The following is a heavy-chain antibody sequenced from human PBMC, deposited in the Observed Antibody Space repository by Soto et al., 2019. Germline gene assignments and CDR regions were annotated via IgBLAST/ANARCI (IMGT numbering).Heavy chain of an antibody. CDR2: ISSSSSYI. CDR1: GFTFSSYS. D-gene: IGHD3-10*01. CDR3: ARDPRGNWYFDL. J-gene: IGHJ2*01. V-gene: IGHV3-21*01. Sequence: GGSLRLSCAASGFTFSSYSMNWVRQAPGKGLEWVSSISSSSSYIYYADSVKGRFTISRDNAKNSLYLQMNSLRAEDTAVYYCARDPRGNWYFDLWGRGTLVTVSS.